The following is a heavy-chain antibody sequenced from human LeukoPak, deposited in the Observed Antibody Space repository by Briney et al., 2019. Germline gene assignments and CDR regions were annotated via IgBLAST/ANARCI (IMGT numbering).Heavy chain of an antibody. V-gene: IGHV3-23*01. D-gene: IGHD2-15*01. Sequence: GGSLRLSCAASGFTFSTFAMIWVRQPPGKGLEWVSSIFPSGGEIHYADSVRGRFTISRDNSKSTLSLQMNSLRAEDTAVYYCARGALDAATPFDSWGQGTLVTVSS. CDR1: GFTFSTFA. CDR3: ARGALDAATPFDS. J-gene: IGHJ5*01. CDR2: IFPSGGEI.